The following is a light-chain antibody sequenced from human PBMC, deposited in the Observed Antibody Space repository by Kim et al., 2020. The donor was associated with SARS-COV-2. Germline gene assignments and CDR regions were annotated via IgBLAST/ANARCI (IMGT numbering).Light chain of an antibody. CDR1: NLAYKY. CDR2: QHS. V-gene: IGLV3-1*01. Sequence: SYELTQPPSVSVSPGQTASITCSGDNLAYKYASWYQQKAGQSPLLVIYQHSKRPSGIPERFSASTPGSTATLTISGTQPLDEADYYCQAWDSNTVIFGRGTQLTVL. CDR3: QAWDSNTVI. J-gene: IGLJ2*01.